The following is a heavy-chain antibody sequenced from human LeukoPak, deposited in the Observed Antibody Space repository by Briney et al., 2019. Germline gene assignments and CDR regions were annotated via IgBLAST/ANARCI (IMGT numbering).Heavy chain of an antibody. CDR3: ARDRGSGWYDY. V-gene: IGHV3-11*05. Sequence: GGSLRLSCAASGFTFSDYYMTWIRQAPGKGLEWVSYISTSSTYTNYADSVKGRFTISRDNAKNSLYLQMDSLRAEDTAVYYCARDRGSGWYDYWGQGTLVTVSS. CDR2: ISTSSTYT. CDR1: GFTFSDYY. D-gene: IGHD6-19*01. J-gene: IGHJ4*02.